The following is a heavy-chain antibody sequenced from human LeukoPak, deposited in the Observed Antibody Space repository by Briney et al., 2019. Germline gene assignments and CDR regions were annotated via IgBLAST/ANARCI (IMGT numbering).Heavy chain of an antibody. V-gene: IGHV1-46*01. CDR1: GYTFTRYY. CDR2: INPSGGST. J-gene: IGHJ4*02. CDR3: ARQDGYNSFDY. D-gene: IGHD5-24*01. Sequence: ASVKVSCKASGYTFTRYYMHWVRQAPGQGLEWMGVINPSGGSTSYAQKFQGRVTMTRDTSTSAVYMELSSLRSEDTAVYYCARQDGYNSFDYWGQGTRVTVSS.